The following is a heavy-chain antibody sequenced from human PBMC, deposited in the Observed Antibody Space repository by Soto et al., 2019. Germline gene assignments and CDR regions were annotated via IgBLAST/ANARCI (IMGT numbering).Heavy chain of an antibody. CDR1: GYTFTGYD. CDR3: ARHSGYDYVFDY. CDR2: INPNNGET. D-gene: IGHD5-12*01. V-gene: IGHV1-2*02. J-gene: IGHJ4*02. Sequence: ASVKVSCKASGYTFTGYDIHWVRQAPGQGLEWMGWINPNNGETNYAQKFQGRVSMTRDTSTSTAYMELSSLRFDDTAVDYCARHSGYDYVFDYWGQGTLVTVSS.